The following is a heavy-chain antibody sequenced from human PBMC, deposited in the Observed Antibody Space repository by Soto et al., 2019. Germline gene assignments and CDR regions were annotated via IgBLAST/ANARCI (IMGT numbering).Heavy chain of an antibody. Sequence: ASVKVSCKASGYTFTGYYMHWVRQAPGQGLEWMGWINPNSGGTNYAQKFQGRVTMTRDTSISTAYMEPSRLRSDDTAVYYCARVGGDSSGYYYVYWGQGTLVTVSS. CDR1: GYTFTGYY. CDR3: ARVGGDSSGYYYVY. CDR2: INPNSGGT. V-gene: IGHV1-2*02. D-gene: IGHD3-22*01. J-gene: IGHJ4*02.